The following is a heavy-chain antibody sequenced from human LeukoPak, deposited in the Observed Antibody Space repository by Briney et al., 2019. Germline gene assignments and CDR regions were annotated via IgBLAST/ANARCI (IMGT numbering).Heavy chain of an antibody. V-gene: IGHV3-66*01. J-gene: IGHJ4*02. CDR3: ASSSGGYCSGGSCNWNDY. CDR2: IYSGGST. Sequence: GGSLRLSCAASGFTVSSNYMSWVRQAPGKGLEWVSVIYSGGSTYYADSVKGRFTISRDNSKNTLYLQVNSLRAEDTAVYYCASSSGGYCSGGSCNWNDYWGQGTLVTVSS. D-gene: IGHD2-15*01. CDR1: GFTVSSNY.